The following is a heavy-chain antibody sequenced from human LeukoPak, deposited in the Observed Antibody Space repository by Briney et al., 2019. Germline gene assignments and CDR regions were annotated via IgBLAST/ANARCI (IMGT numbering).Heavy chain of an antibody. D-gene: IGHD6-13*01. V-gene: IGHV3-23*01. J-gene: IGHJ4*02. CDR3: ARSPSAAGYSNRFDY. CDR2: ISGSGGST. Sequence: GGSLRLSCAASGFTFSSYAMNWVRQAPGKGLEWVSAISGSGGSTYYADSVKGRFTISRDNSKNTLYLQMNSLSAEDTAVYYCARSPSAAGYSNRFDYWGQGTLVTVSS. CDR1: GFTFSSYA.